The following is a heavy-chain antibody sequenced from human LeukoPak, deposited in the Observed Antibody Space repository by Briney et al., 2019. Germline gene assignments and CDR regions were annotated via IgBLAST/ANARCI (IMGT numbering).Heavy chain of an antibody. CDR3: ARIGQWLAPFDY. Sequence: ASVKVSCKASGYTFTGYNMHWVRQAPGQGLEWMGWINPNSGGTNYAQKFQGRVTMTRDTSISTAYMELSRLRSDDTAVYYCARIGQWLAPFDYWGQGTLVTVSS. CDR1: GYTFTGYN. V-gene: IGHV1-2*02. CDR2: INPNSGGT. D-gene: IGHD6-19*01. J-gene: IGHJ4*02.